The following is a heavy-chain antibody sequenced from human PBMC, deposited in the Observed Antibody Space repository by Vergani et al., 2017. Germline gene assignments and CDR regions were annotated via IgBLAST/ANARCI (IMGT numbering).Heavy chain of an antibody. CDR1: GYTFTSYG. CDR2: IIPIFGTA. V-gene: IGHV1-69*13. D-gene: IGHD4-17*01. J-gene: IGHJ6*02. Sequence: QVQLVQSGAEVKKPGASVKVSCKASGYTFTSYGISWVRQAPGQGLEWMGGIIPIFGTANYAQKFQGRVTITADESTSTAYMELSSLRSEDTAVYYCARYRTHYGDYYYYGMDVWGQXP. CDR3: ARYRTHYGDYYYYGMDV.